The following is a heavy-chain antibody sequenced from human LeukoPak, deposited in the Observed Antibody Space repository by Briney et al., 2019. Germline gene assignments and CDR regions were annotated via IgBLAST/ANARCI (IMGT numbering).Heavy chain of an antibody. V-gene: IGHV4-34*01. CDR1: GGSFSGYY. CDR3: ARGRPDCSGGSCYFFYYFDY. CDR2: INHSGST. D-gene: IGHD2-15*01. J-gene: IGHJ4*02. Sequence: SETLSLTCAVYGGSFSGYYWSWIRQPPGKGLEWIGEINHSGSTNYNPSLKSRVTISVDTSKNQFSLKLSSVTAADTAVYYCARGRPDCSGGSCYFFYYFDYWGQGTLVTVFS.